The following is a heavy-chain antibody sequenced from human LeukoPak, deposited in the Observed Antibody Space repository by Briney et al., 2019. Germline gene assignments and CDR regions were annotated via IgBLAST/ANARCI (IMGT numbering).Heavy chain of an antibody. Sequence: GGSLRLSCAASGFTFSSYAMTWVRQAPGKGLEWVSSIRGSGGGTDYADSVKGRFTISRDNSRDTLFLQMNSLRAEDTALYYCTRDPNGDYVGAFDMWGPGTMVTASS. CDR3: TRDPNGDYVGAFDM. V-gene: IGHV3-23*01. CDR1: GFTFSSYA. J-gene: IGHJ3*02. D-gene: IGHD4-17*01. CDR2: IRGSGGGT.